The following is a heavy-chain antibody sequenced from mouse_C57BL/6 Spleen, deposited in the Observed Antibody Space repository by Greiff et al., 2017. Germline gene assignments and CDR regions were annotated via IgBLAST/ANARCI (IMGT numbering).Heavy chain of an antibody. CDR3: ARAPDGYYVLDY. Sequence: EVKLVESGPGMVKPSQSLSLTCTVTGYSITSGYDWHWIRHFPGNKLEWMGYISYSGSTNYNPSLKGRISITHDTSKNHFFLKLNSVTTEDTATYYCARAPDGYYVLDYWGQGTTLTVSS. V-gene: IGHV3-1*01. CDR1: GYSITSGYD. CDR2: ISYSGST. J-gene: IGHJ2*01. D-gene: IGHD2-3*01.